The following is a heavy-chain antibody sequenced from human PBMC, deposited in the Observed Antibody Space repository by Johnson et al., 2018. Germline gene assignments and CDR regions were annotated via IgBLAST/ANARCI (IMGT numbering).Heavy chain of an antibody. CDR1: GFIFSSYG. D-gene: IGHD2-15*01. J-gene: IGHJ1*01. V-gene: IGHV3-30*03. CDR2: ISYDGSDK. CDR3: AIDRGGCSGGSCWGYFLH. Sequence: QVQLQESGGGVVQPGRSLRLSCAASGFIFSSYGIHWVRQAPGKGLEWVALISYDGSDKYYTDSVRGRFTISRDNSKNTLYLQMDSLRAEDTAIYYCAIDRGGCSGGSCWGYFLHWGQGTLVTVSS.